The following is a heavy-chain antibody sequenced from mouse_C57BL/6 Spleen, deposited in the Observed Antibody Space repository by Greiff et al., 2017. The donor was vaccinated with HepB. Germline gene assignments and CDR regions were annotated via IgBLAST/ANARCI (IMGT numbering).Heavy chain of an antibody. CDR3: AGQSGYYGAMDY. CDR2: IWSDGST. D-gene: IGHD2-3*01. CDR1: GFSLTSYG. Sequence: VMLVESGPGLVAPSQSLSITCTVSGFSLTSYGVHWVRQPPGKGLEWLVVIWSDGSTTYNSALKTRLSISKDNSKSQIFLKMNSLQTDDTAMYYGAGQSGYYGAMDYWGQGTSVTVSS. J-gene: IGHJ4*01. V-gene: IGHV2-6-1*01.